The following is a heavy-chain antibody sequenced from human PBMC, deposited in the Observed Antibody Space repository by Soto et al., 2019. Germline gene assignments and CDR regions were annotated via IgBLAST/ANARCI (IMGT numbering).Heavy chain of an antibody. D-gene: IGHD5-18*01. CDR3: AREMVTIMGRDAFCI. V-gene: IGHV3-30-3*01. CDR2: ISYEGSNK. J-gene: IGHJ3*02. Sequence: QVQLVESGGGVVQPGRSLRVSCAASGFTFSSSAMHWVRQAPAKGLAWVAVISYEGSNKYYADSVKGRFTISRDNSKNTLCLQMNSLSAQDTAVYYCAREMVTIMGRDAFCIWGQGTMVT. CDR1: GFTFSSSA.